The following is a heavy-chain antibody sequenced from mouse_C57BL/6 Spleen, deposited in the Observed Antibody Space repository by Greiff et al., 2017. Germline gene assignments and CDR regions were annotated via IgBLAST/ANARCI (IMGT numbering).Heavy chain of an antibody. CDR3: ARKVYGSSSYFDV. CDR1: GFTFSDYG. CDR2: ISSGSSTI. Sequence: DVQLVESGGGLVKPGGSLKLSCAASGFTFSDYGMHWVRQAPEKGLEWVAYISSGSSTIYYADTVKGRFTISRDNAKNTLFLQMTSLRSEDTAMYYCARKVYGSSSYFDVWGTGTTVTVSS. J-gene: IGHJ1*03. D-gene: IGHD1-1*01. V-gene: IGHV5-17*01.